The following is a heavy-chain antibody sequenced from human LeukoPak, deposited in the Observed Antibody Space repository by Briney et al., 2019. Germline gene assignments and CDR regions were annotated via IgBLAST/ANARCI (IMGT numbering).Heavy chain of an antibody. Sequence: PGGSLRLSCAASGFTFSSYAMHWVRQAPGKGLEWVAVISYDGSNKYYADSVKGRFTISRDNSKNTLYLQMNSLRAEDMAVYYCARDRSSGYHFDYWGQGTLVTVSS. CDR3: ARDRSSGYHFDY. J-gene: IGHJ4*02. CDR1: GFTFSSYA. D-gene: IGHD3-22*01. CDR2: ISYDGSNK. V-gene: IGHV3-30-3*01.